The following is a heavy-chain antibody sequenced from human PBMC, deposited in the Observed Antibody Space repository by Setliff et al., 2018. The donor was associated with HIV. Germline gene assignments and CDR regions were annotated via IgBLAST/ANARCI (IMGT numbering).Heavy chain of an antibody. CDR2: FYYSGDT. J-gene: IGHJ4*02. CDR3: ARERVVRGVVDPGTSQILDN. Sequence: SETLSLTCTVSGGSVSSGNYYWSWIRQPPGKGLEWIGYFYYSGDTNYNPSLQSRVAMSVDTSKNQFSLNLNSVTAADTALYYCARERVVRGVVDPGTSQILDNWGQGILVTVSS. CDR1: GGSVSSGNYY. D-gene: IGHD3-10*01. V-gene: IGHV4-61*01.